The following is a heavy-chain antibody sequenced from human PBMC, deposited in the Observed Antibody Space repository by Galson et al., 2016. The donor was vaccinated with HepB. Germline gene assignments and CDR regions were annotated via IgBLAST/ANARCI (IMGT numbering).Heavy chain of an antibody. Sequence: SLRLSCAASGFSFSSHWMHWVRQAPGKGLMWVARINSDGSFSRFADSVKGRFSISRDNAKHTLHLQMNRLRAEDTALYYCARASGVAGSEYYYPLDVWGLGTTVTVS. CDR3: ARASGVAGSEYYYPLDV. CDR2: INSDGSFS. D-gene: IGHD2/OR15-2a*01. J-gene: IGHJ6*02. V-gene: IGHV3-74*01. CDR1: GFSFSSHW.